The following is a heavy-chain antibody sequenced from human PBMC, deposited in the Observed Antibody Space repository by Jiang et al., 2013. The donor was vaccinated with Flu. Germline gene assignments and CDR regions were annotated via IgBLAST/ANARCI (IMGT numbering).Heavy chain of an antibody. D-gene: IGHD3-10*01. J-gene: IGHJ4*02. CDR2: IYNTGST. V-gene: IGHV4-30-4*01. Sequence: VQLVESGPGLVKPSQTLSLTCTVSGGSISGFDYSWSWIRQSPGKGLEWIGNIYNTGSTYYNPSLTSRLTISVDMSKNTFSLRLSSVTAADTAVYYCARGAGELFGFRSFDSWGQGNVVTVSS. CDR3: ARGAGELFGFRSFDS. CDR1: GGSISGFDYS.